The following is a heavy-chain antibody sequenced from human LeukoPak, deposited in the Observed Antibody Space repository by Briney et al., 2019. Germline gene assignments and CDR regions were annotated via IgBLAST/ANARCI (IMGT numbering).Heavy chain of an antibody. CDR3: ARDSEYNYSFDF. J-gene: IGHJ4*02. V-gene: IGHV4-59*01. D-gene: IGHD5-18*01. Sequence: SETLSLTCTVSGGSLSSYYWSWIRQAPGKGLEWIGYIHYSRSTNYNPSLKSRVTISVGTSKNQFSLKLNSVTAADTAVYYCARDSEYNYSFDFWGQGTLVTVSS. CDR2: IHYSRST. CDR1: GGSLSSYY.